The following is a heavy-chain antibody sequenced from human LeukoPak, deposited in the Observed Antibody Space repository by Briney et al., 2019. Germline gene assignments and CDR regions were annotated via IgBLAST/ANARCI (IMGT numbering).Heavy chain of an antibody. CDR1: GYSISSGYY. CDR2: IYHSGST. CDR3: ARVQYSSSSGCGYYYYYYMDV. J-gene: IGHJ6*03. D-gene: IGHD6-6*01. Sequence: SETLSLTCAVSGYSISSGYYWGWIRQPPGKGLEWIGSIYHSGSTYYNPSLKSRVTISVDTSKNQFSLKLSSVTAADTAVYYCARVQYSSSSGCGYYYYYYMDVWGKGTTVTVSS. V-gene: IGHV4-38-2*01.